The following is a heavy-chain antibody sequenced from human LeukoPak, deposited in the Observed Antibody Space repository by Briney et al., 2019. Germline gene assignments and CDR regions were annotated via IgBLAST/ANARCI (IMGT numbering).Heavy chain of an antibody. CDR3: GKTTVGYSSGRYPGWPVDY. V-gene: IGHV3-23*01. D-gene: IGHD2-15*01. J-gene: IGHJ4*02. Sequence: PGRSLRLSCAASGFTFNSYAMYWVRQAPGKGLERISGIFGSGGSAHYADSVKGRFTISRDNSKNTVYLQLDSLRVEDTAVYYCGKTTVGYSSGRYPGWPVDYWGQGALVTVSS. CDR1: GFTFNSYA. CDR2: IFGSGGSA.